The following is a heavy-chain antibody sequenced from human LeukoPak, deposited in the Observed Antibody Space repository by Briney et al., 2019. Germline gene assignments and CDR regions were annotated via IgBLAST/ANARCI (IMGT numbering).Heavy chain of an antibody. CDR1: GFTFDDYA. J-gene: IGHJ4*02. Sequence: GGSLRLSCAASGFTFDDYAMHWVRQAPGKGLEWVSGISWNSGSIGYADSVKGRFTISRDNAKNSLYLQMNSLRAEDMALYYCAKGYYDSSAAPPGDWGQGTLVTVSS. CDR2: ISWNSGSI. V-gene: IGHV3-9*03. CDR3: AKGYYDSSAAPPGD. D-gene: IGHD3-22*01.